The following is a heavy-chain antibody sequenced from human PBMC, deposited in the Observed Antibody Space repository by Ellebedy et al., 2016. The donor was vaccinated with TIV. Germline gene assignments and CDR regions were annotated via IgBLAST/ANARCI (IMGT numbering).Heavy chain of an antibody. V-gene: IGHV3-23*01. CDR1: GFTFSGYW. Sequence: PGGSLRLSCAASGFTFSGYWMSWVRQAPGKGLQWVSSLSGSGGHTYYADSVKGRFTISRDNSKNTLYLQMNSLRAEDTAVYYCAKDTSKTGYYFDYWGQGTLVTVSS. CDR3: AKDTSKTGYYFDY. J-gene: IGHJ4*02. CDR2: LSGSGGHT. D-gene: IGHD3-16*01.